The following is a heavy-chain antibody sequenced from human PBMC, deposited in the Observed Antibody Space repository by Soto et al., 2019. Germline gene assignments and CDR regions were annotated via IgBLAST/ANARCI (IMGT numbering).Heavy chain of an antibody. V-gene: IGHV1-18*01. CDR2: ISAYNGNT. CDR1: GYTFTSYG. Sequence: RASVKVSCKASGYTFTSYGISWVRQAPGQGLEWMGWISAYNGNTNYAQKLQGRVTMTTDTSTSTAYMELRSLRSDDTAVYYCARIGSPLLWFGELLPSGYGMDVWGQGATVTVSS. CDR3: ARIGSPLLWFGELLPSGYGMDV. J-gene: IGHJ6*02. D-gene: IGHD3-10*01.